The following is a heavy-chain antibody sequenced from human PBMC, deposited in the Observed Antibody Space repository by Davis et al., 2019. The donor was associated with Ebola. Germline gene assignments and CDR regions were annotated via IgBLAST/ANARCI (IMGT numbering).Heavy chain of an antibody. J-gene: IGHJ4*02. D-gene: IGHD1-14*01. Sequence: PGGSLRLSCAASGFTFSSYSMNWVRQAPGKGLEWVSSISSSSSYIYFADSVKGRFTISRDNAKNSLYLQMNSLRAEDTAVYYCARDVAGRAGYWGQGTLVTVSS. CDR1: GFTFSSYS. CDR3: ARDVAGRAGY. V-gene: IGHV3-21*01. CDR2: ISSSSSYI.